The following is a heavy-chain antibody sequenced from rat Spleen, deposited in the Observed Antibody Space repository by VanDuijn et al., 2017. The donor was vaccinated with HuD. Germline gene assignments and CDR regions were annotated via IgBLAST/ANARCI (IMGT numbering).Heavy chain of an antibody. Sequence: EVQLVESGGGVVQPGRSLKLSCAASGFTYRNYVMAWVRQAPAKGLEWVASISTGGVNTYYRDSVKGRFTISRDNAKNTLYLQMDSLRSEDTATYYCTRDDVLPGYNYFDYWGQGVMVTVSS. V-gene: IGHV5S13*01. J-gene: IGHJ2*01. CDR2: ISTGGVNT. CDR3: TRDDVLPGYNYFDY. D-gene: IGHD1-4*01. CDR1: GFTYRNYV.